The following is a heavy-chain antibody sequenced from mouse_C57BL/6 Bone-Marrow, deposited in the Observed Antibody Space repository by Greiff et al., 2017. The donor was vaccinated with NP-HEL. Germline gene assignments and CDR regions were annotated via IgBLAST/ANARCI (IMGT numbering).Heavy chain of an antibody. D-gene: IGHD1-1*01. Sequence: EVKLQESGAELVKPGASVKLSCTASGFNIKDYYMHWVKQRTEQGLEWIGRIDPEDDETKYAPKFQGKATITADTSSNTAYLQLSSLTSEDTAVYYCARDYGSFYYYAMDYWGQGTSVTVSS. CDR3: ARDYGSFYYYAMDY. V-gene: IGHV14-2*01. CDR1: GFNIKDYY. J-gene: IGHJ4*01. CDR2: IDPEDDET.